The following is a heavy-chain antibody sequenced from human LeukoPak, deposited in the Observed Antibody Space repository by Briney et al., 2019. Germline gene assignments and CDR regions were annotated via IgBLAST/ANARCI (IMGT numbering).Heavy chain of an antibody. CDR1: GFTFSSYG. V-gene: IGHV3-30*18. D-gene: IGHD7-27*01. J-gene: IGHJ4*02. Sequence: GRSPRLSCAASGFTFSSYGMHWVRQAPGKELEWVAVISYDGSNKYYADSVKGRFTISRDNSKNTLYLQMNSLRAEDTAVYYCAKDKLGMEYYFDYWGQGTLVTVSS. CDR2: ISYDGSNK. CDR3: AKDKLGMEYYFDY.